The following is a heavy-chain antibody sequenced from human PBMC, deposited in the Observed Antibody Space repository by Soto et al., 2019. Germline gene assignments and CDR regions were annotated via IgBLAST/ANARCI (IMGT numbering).Heavy chain of an antibody. CDR1: GGSISSGGYY. Sequence: PSETLSLTCTVSGGSISSGGYYWSWIRQFPGKGLEWIGYIYDSGNTYYNPSLKSRITISTDTSKSQFSLNLTSVTAADTAVYICESQVTVWYPDYLGQGTLVTVSS. V-gene: IGHV4-31*03. CDR3: ESQVTVWYPDY. CDR2: IYDSGNT. J-gene: IGHJ4*02. D-gene: IGHD6-13*01.